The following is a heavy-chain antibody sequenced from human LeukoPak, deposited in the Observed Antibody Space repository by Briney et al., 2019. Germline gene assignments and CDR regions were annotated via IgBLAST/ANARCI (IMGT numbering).Heavy chain of an antibody. J-gene: IGHJ4*02. CDR2: IRSKANSYAT. V-gene: IGHV3-73*01. CDR1: GFTFSGSA. CDR3: TSAASSSWYSFDY. D-gene: IGHD6-13*01. Sequence: PGGSLRLSCAASGFTFSGSAMHRVRQASGKGLEWVSRIRSKANSYATAYAASVKGRFTISRDDSKNTAYLQMNSLKTEDTAVYYCTSAASSSWYSFDYWGQGTLVTVSS.